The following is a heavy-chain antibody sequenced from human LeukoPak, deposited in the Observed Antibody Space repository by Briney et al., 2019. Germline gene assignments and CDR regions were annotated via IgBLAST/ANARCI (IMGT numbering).Heavy chain of an antibody. CDR2: IYSGGST. Sequence: GGSLRLSCAASGFTVSSNYMSWVRQAPGKGLEWVSVIYSGGSTYYADSVKGRFTISRDNSKNTLYLQMNSLRAEDTAVYYCVRDSGYYDSSGYYYVVDYWGQGTLVTVSS. V-gene: IGHV3-66*02. D-gene: IGHD3-22*01. CDR3: VRDSGYYDSSGYYYVVDY. CDR1: GFTVSSNY. J-gene: IGHJ4*02.